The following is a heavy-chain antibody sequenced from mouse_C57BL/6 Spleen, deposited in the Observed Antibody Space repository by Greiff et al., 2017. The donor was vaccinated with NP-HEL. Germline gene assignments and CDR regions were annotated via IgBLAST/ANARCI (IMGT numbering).Heavy chain of an antibody. J-gene: IGHJ4*01. CDR2: IDPSDSET. D-gene: IGHD2-4*01. CDR1: GYTFTSYW. Sequence: QVQLKQPGAELVRPGSSVKLSCKASGYTFTSYWMHWVKQRPIQGLEWIGNIDPSDSETHYNQKFKDKATLTVDKSSSTAYMQLSSLTSEDSAVYYCAREDDYDDGYAMDYWGQGTSVTVSS. V-gene: IGHV1-52*01. CDR3: AREDDYDDGYAMDY.